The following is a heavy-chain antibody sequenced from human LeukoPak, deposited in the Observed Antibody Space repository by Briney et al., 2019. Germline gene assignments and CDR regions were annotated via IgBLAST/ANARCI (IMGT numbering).Heavy chain of an antibody. CDR1: GFTFSSYS. CDR2: ISSSSSYI. V-gene: IGHV3-21*01. CDR3: AREAGGYCSGGSCSDTGGFDP. Sequence: PGGSLRLSCAASGFTFSSYSMNWVRQAPGKGLEWVSSISSSSSYIYYADSVKGRFTISRDNAKNSLYLQMNGLRAEDTAVYYCAREAGGYCSGGSCSDTGGFDPWGQGTLVTVSS. J-gene: IGHJ5*02. D-gene: IGHD2-15*01.